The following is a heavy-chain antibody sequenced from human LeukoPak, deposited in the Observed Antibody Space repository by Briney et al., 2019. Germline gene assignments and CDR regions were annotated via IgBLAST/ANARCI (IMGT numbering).Heavy chain of an antibody. V-gene: IGHV3-7*01. CDR2: IKQDGSEK. D-gene: IGHD2-2*01. J-gene: IGHJ4*02. CDR3: ARLGPVYCSSTSCFPAPGYFDY. Sequence: GGSLRLSCAASGFTFSSNWMTWVRQAPGKGLEWEANIKQDGSEKYYVDSVKGRFTISRDNAKNSLYLQMNSLRAEDTAEYYCARLGPVYCSSTSCFPAPGYFDYWGQGTLVTVSS. CDR1: GFTFSSNW.